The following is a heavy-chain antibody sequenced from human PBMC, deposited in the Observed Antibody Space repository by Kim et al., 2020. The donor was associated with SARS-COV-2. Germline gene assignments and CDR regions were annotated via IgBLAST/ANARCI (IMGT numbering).Heavy chain of an antibody. D-gene: IGHD3-10*01. J-gene: IGHJ6*02. CDR2: ISYDGRNK. CDR3: ARGNYNESVSPYDYYSGREV. V-gene: IGHV3-30-3*01. Sequence: GGSLRLSCAASGLSFDDSAMNWVRQAPGKGLEWLAVISYDGRNKDYEDSVKGRFTISRDNSKRTLFLQMNSLRVEDTGIYYCARGNYNESVSPYDYYSGREVWGQEHTLTLP. CDR1: GLSFDDSA.